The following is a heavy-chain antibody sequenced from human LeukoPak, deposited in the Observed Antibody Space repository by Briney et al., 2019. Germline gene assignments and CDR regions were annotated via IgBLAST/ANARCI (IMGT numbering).Heavy chain of an antibody. CDR2: ISSSSSYI. CDR3: AKTWGEGYVWGSYFDY. J-gene: IGHJ4*02. V-gene: IGHV3-21*04. Sequence: GGSLRLSCAASGFTFSSYSMNWVRQAPGKGLEWVSSISSSSSYIYYADSVKGRFTISRDNSKNTLYLQMNSLRAEDTAVYYCAKTWGEGYVWGSYFDYWGQGTLVTVSS. D-gene: IGHD3-16*01. CDR1: GFTFSSYS.